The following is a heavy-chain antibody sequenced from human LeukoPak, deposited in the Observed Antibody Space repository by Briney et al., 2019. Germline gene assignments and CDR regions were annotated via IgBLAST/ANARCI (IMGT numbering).Heavy chain of an antibody. CDR2: ISGSGGST. J-gene: IGHJ4*02. D-gene: IGHD2-15*01. Sequence: PGGSLRLSCAASGFTFSSYGMSWVRQAPGKGLEWVSAISGSGGSTYYADSVKGRFTISRDNSKNTLYLQMNSLRAEDTAVYYCAKYDSRSGRIFDYWGQGTLVTVSS. CDR3: AKYDSRSGRIFDY. V-gene: IGHV3-23*01. CDR1: GFTFSSYG.